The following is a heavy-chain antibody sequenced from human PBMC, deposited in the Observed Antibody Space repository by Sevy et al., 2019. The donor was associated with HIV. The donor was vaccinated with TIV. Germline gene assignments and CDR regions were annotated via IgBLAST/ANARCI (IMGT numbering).Heavy chain of an antibody. V-gene: IGHV3-72*01. CDR1: GFTFSDHY. J-gene: IGHJ4*02. CDR2: IRNKADSYTT. CDR3: ATHAGIAAAGRVFDY. D-gene: IGHD6-13*01. Sequence: GGSLRLSCAASGFTFSDHYMEWVRQAPGKGLEWVGRIRNKADSYTTENAASVKGRFTISRDDSKNSLYLIMNSLKTEDTAVYYCATHAGIAAAGRVFDYWGQGTLVTVSS.